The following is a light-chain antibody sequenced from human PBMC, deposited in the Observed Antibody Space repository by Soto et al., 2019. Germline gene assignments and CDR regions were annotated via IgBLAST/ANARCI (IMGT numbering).Light chain of an antibody. J-gene: IGLJ1*01. CDR2: DDR. CDR3: QVWDSTSDHYV. CDR1: KIGSRS. V-gene: IGLV3-21*02. Sequence: SYALTQPPWVSVAPGQTESISWGGNKIGSRSVHWYQQKPGQAPVLVVYDDRDRPSRIPERFAGSNSGNTATLTISRVEAGDEADYYSQVWDSTSDHYVSGTGPTPPVL.